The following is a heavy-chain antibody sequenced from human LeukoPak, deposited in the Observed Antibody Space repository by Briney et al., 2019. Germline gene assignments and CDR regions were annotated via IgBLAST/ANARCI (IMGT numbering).Heavy chain of an antibody. D-gene: IGHD3-22*01. J-gene: IGHJ4*02. CDR3: ARSSHYYDSSGYYAPEYYFDY. CDR2: INPSGGST. V-gene: IGHV1-46*01. CDR1: GYTFTSYY. Sequence: ASVKVSCKASGYTFTSYYMHWVRQAPGQGLEWMGIINPSGGSTSYAQKFKGRVTMTRDTSTSTFYMELSSLRSEDTAVYYCARSSHYYDSSGYYAPEYYFDYWGQGTLVTVSS.